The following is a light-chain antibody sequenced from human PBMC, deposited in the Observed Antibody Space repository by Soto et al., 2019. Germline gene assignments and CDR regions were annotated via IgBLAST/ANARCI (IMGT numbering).Light chain of an antibody. CDR2: GAS. Sequence: EIVLTQSPGTVSLSPGERATLSCRASQSVSSYLAWYQQKPGQAPRLLIYGASSRATGIPDRFSGSGSGTDFTLTISRLEPEDFAVYYCQQYGSSPPSTFGQGTKVDIK. CDR3: QQYGSSPPST. J-gene: IGKJ1*01. CDR1: QSVSSY. V-gene: IGKV3-20*01.